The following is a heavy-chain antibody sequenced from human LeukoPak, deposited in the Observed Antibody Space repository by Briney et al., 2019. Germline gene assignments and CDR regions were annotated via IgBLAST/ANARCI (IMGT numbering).Heavy chain of an antibody. Sequence: GGSLRLSCAASGFIFSNVWMNWVRQAPGKGLEWVGRIKNKTDGWITDYAAPVKGRFTISRDDSKNTLYLQMSSLKIEDTAVYYCVTRGGIGVSFRGYWGQGTLVTVSS. J-gene: IGHJ4*02. V-gene: IGHV3-15*05. CDR3: VTRGGIGVSFRGY. CDR2: IKNKTDGWIT. CDR1: GFIFSNVW. D-gene: IGHD3-3*01.